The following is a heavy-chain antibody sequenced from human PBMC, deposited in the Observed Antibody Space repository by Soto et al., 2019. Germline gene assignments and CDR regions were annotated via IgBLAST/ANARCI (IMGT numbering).Heavy chain of an antibody. J-gene: IGHJ5*02. D-gene: IGHD6-19*01. CDR3: AKDFLAVAGPLFRWSDP. V-gene: IGHV3-30*18. CDR1: GFTFSSYG. Sequence: GGSLRLSCAASGFTFSSYGMHWVRQAPGKGLEWVAFISYDATNKYYADSVKGRFTVSRDNSNNTLFLQMNSLTAEDTAVYHCAKDFLAVAGPLFRWSDPWGQGTLVTVSS. CDR2: ISYDATNK.